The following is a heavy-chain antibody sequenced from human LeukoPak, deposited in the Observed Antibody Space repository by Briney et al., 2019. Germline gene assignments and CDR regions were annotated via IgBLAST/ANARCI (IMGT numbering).Heavy chain of an antibody. CDR1: GFTFRIYA. V-gene: IGHV3-23*01. D-gene: IGHD3-10*01. CDR3: TKDCHITPVRGNYIFAY. CDR2: ISCIGGST. Sequence: GGSLRLSCAASGFTFRIYAMSWVRQAPGKGLEWVSSISCIGGSTYYADSVKGRFTISRDNAKNTLDLQMNSLRDKDTAVYYCTKDCHITPVRGNYIFAYWGEATLVTVSS. J-gene: IGHJ4*02.